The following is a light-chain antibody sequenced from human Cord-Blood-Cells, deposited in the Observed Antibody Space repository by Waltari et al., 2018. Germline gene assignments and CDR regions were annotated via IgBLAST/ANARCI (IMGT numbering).Light chain of an antibody. CDR3: SSYTSSSTLV. CDR1: SSDVGGYNY. V-gene: IGLV2-14*01. J-gene: IGLJ2*01. Sequence: QSALTQPASVSGSPGQSITISCTGTSSDVGGYNYVSWYQQHPGKAPKSMIYDVSNRPSGVSNRFAGSKAGNTASLTISGLQAEDEADYYGSSYTSSSTLVFGGGTKLTVL. CDR2: DVS.